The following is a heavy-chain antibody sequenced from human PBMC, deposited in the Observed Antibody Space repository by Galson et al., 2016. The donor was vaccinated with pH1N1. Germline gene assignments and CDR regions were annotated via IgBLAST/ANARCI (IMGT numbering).Heavy chain of an antibody. CDR2: IDPNSGTT. Sequence: LVKVSCKASGYNFNVYYMHWVRQAPGQGLQWMGWIDPNSGTTYYAQKFQGRVTMTRDTSISTAYMELSRLTSDDTALYYCARILRTLVFDYWGQGTLVTVSS. CDR1: GYNFNVYY. J-gene: IGHJ4*02. D-gene: IGHD3-9*01. CDR3: ARILRTLVFDY. V-gene: IGHV1-2*02.